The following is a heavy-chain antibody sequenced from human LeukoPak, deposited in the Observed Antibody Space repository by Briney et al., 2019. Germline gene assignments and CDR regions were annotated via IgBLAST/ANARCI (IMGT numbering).Heavy chain of an antibody. J-gene: IGHJ2*01. D-gene: IGHD2-15*01. CDR1: GGSISSGDYY. V-gene: IGHV4-30-4*01. CDR3: ARGGKAAVRFDL. CDR2: IYYSGST. Sequence: SSQTLSLTCTVSGGSISSGDYYWSWIRQPPGKGLEWIGYIYYSGSTYYNPSLTSRVTISVDTSKNQFSLKQSSVTAADTAVYYCARGGKAAVRFDLWGRGTLVTVSS.